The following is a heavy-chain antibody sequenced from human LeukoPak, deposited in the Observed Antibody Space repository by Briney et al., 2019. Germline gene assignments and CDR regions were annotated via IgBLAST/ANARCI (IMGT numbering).Heavy chain of an antibody. CDR2: IYYSGST. D-gene: IGHD3-22*01. Sequence: PSETLSLTCTVSGGSISSYYWSWIRQPPGKGLEWIGYIYYSGSTNYNPSFKSRVTISVDTSKNQFSLKLSSVTAADTAVYYCARDIGSSGLDNWFDPWGQGTLVTVSS. J-gene: IGHJ5*02. CDR3: ARDIGSSGLDNWFDP. V-gene: IGHV4-59*01. CDR1: GGSISSYY.